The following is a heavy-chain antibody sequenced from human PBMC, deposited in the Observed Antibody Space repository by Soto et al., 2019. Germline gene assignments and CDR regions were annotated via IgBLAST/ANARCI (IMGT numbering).Heavy chain of an antibody. CDR2: IYWDQDK. Sequence: QITLKDSGPTLVKPTQTLTLTCTFSGFSLSTDGLGVGWIRQTPGKALEWLALIYWDQDKRYSPSLKSRLTINKDTYKNQVVLTMTNMDPVDTATYSCAHRGAVSGFDYWGQGTLVTVSS. CDR1: GFSLSTDGLG. V-gene: IGHV2-5*02. J-gene: IGHJ4*02. CDR3: AHRGAVSGFDY. D-gene: IGHD1-26*01.